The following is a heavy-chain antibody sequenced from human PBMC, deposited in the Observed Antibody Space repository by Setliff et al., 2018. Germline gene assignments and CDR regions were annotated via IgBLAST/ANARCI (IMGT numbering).Heavy chain of an antibody. CDR1: GGSINNYY. CDR2: IYYSGST. J-gene: IGHJ6*03. CDR3: ARESYYYYMDV. Sequence: SETLSLTCAVSGGSINNYYWSWIRQPPGKGLEWIGYIYYSGSTNYNPSLKSRVTMSVDTSRTQFSLRLSSVTAADTAVYYCARESYYYYMDVWGKGTTVTVSS. V-gene: IGHV4-59*01.